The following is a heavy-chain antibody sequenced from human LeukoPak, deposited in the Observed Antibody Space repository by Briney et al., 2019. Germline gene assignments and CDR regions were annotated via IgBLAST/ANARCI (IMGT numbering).Heavy chain of an antibody. CDR1: GFTFSSYW. CDR2: INHNGNVN. Sequence: GGSLRLSCAASGFTFSSYWMNWARQAPGKGLEWVASINHNGNVNYYVDSVKGRFTISRDNAKNSLYLQMSNLRAEDTAMYYCAKGSSAGRPYYFDYWGQGTLVTVSS. J-gene: IGHJ4*02. V-gene: IGHV3-7*03. D-gene: IGHD3-10*01. CDR3: AKGSSAGRPYYFDY.